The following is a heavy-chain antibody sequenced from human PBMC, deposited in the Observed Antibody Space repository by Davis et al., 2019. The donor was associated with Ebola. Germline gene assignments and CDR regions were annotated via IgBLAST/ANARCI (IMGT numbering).Heavy chain of an antibody. J-gene: IGHJ5*02. CDR3: ARMGRAMAYNWFDP. V-gene: IGHV1-69*04. Sequence: SVKVSCKASGGTFSSYAISWVRQAPGQGLEWMGRIIPILGIANYAQKFQGRVTITADKSTSTAYMELSSLRSEDTAVYYCARMGRAMAYNWFDPWGQGTLVTVSS. D-gene: IGHD5-18*01. CDR2: IIPILGIA. CDR1: GGTFSSYA.